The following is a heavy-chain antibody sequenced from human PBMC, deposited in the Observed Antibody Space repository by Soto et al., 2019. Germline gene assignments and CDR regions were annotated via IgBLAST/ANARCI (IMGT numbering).Heavy chain of an antibody. V-gene: IGHV3-21*01. CDR2: ISSRSSNI. Sequence: PGGSLRLSCAASGFTFNIYSMNWVRRAPGKGLEWVSSISSRSSNIDYADSVKGRFTISRDNANNSLYLQMNNLSADDTAVYYCARDTKMLAPLIYMDHWGRGTLVTVSS. CDR3: ARDTKMLAPLIYMDH. D-gene: IGHD3-22*01. CDR1: GFTFNIYS. J-gene: IGHJ4*02.